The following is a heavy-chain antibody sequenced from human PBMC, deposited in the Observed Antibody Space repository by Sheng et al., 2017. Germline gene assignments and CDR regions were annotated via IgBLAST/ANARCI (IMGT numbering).Heavy chain of an antibody. CDR1: GFTFSSYW. V-gene: IGHV3-7*01. D-gene: IGHD3-10*01. J-gene: IGHJ6*02. CDR2: IKQDGSEK. CDR3: ARDLGWGELLWDV. Sequence: EVQLVESGGGLVQPGGSLRLSCAASGFTFSSYWMSWVRQAPGKGLEWVANIKQDGSEKYYVDSVKGRFTISRDNAKNSLYLQMNSLRAEDTAVYYCARDLGWGELLWDVWGQGTTVTVSS.